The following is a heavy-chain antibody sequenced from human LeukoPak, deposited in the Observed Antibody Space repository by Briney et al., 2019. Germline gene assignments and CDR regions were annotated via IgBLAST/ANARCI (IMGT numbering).Heavy chain of an antibody. CDR2: ISSSSSYI. Sequence: GGFLRLSCAASGFTFSSYSMNWVRQAPGKGLEWVSSISSSSSYIYYADSVKGRFTISRDNAKNSLYLQMNSLRAEDTAVYYCARAPGRNFFDYWGQGTLVTVSS. D-gene: IGHD2-15*01. CDR1: GFTFSSYS. J-gene: IGHJ4*02. CDR3: ARAPGRNFFDY. V-gene: IGHV3-21*01.